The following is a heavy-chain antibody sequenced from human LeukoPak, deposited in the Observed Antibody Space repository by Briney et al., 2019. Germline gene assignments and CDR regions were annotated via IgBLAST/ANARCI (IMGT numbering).Heavy chain of an antibody. D-gene: IGHD1-26*01. J-gene: IGHJ4*02. CDR1: GXTFSSYE. CDR2: ISSSGTTI. Sequence: GGSLRLSCAASGXTFSSYEMNWVRQAPGKGLEWVSYISSSGTTIYYAGSVKGRFTISRDNAKNSLCLQMNSLRAEDTAVYYCASKLWEPLDFWGQGTLVTVSS. CDR3: ASKLWEPLDF. V-gene: IGHV3-48*03.